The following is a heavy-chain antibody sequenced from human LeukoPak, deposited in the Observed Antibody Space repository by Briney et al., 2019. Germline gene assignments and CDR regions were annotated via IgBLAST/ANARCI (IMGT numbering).Heavy chain of an antibody. D-gene: IGHD2-2*01. V-gene: IGHV1-18*01. J-gene: IGHJ6*02. Sequence: ASVKVSCKASGYTFTSYGISWVRQAPGQGLEWMGWISAYNGNTNYAQKLQGRDTMTTDTSTSTAYMELRSLRSDDTAVYYCARDIVVVPAAQSHVYYYYGMDVWGQGTTVTVSS. CDR2: ISAYNGNT. CDR3: ARDIVVVPAAQSHVYYYYGMDV. CDR1: GYTFTSYG.